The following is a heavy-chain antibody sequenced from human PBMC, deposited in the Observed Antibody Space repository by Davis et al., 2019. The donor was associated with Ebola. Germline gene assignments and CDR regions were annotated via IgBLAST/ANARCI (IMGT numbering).Heavy chain of an antibody. V-gene: IGHV4-34*01. D-gene: IGHD2-2*01. J-gene: IGHJ6*04. CDR3: ARDRRDYQIYYYGMDV. Sequence: SETLSLTCAVYGGSFSGYYWSWIRQPPGKRLEWIGEINHSGSTNYNPSLKSRVTISVDTSKNQFSLKLSSVTAADTAVYYCARDRRDYQIYYYGMDVWGKGTTVTVSS. CDR2: INHSGST. CDR1: GGSFSGYY.